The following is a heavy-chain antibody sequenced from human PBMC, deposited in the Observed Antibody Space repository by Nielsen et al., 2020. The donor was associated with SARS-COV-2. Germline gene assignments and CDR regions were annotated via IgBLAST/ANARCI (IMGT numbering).Heavy chain of an antibody. J-gene: IGHJ4*02. D-gene: IGHD3-9*01. Sequence: GESLKISCAASGFTFNIYAMAWVRRAPGRGLQWVTGVSASGGSTYYTDSVKGRFSISRDNSKNTLFLQMHSLRVEDTAVYYCARSDYDVLTGPLDYWGQGTLVTVSS. CDR3: ARSDYDVLTGPLDY. CDR1: GFTFNIYA. V-gene: IGHV3-23*01. CDR2: VSASGGST.